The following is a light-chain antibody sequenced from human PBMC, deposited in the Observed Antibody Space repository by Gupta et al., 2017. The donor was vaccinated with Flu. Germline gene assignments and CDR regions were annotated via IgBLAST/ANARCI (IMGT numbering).Light chain of an antibody. J-gene: IGLJ3*02. CDR1: STNCGNND. CDR3: AAWDSSSSVLV. CDR2: SHK. V-gene: IGLV10-54*04. Sequence: TRTCTGKSTNCGNNDVDWRQQHTATTPNLLLYSHKRRISGSAGRCFAARSGITATITIAGIQSEEAADYYWAAWDSSSSVLVFGGGTKLTVL.